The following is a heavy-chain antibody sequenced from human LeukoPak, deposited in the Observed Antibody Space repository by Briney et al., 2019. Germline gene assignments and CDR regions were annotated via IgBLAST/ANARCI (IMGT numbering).Heavy chain of an antibody. J-gene: IGHJ4*02. CDR1: GYTFTSYY. CDR2: IYPTGGST. V-gene: IGHV1-46*01. CDR3: ARDHYHKIHSVMVTAPDY. D-gene: IGHD2-21*02. Sequence: ASVKVSCKASGYTFTSYYMHWVRQAPGEGLEWMRIIYPTGGSTSYAQKFQGRVTMTRDTSTSTVYMELSSLRSEDTAVYYCARDHYHKIHSVMVTAPDYWGQGTLVIVSS.